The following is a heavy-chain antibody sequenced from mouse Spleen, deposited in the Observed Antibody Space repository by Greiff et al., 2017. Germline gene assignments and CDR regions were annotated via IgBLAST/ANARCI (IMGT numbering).Heavy chain of an antibody. J-gene: IGHJ3*01. CDR3: TRGYYPFAY. V-gene: IGHV14-4*01. Sequence: VQLQQSGAELVRPGASVKLSCKASGYNFKDDYMHWVKQRPEQGLEWIGWIDPRNGDTEYDQKFQGKATITADTSSNTAYLHHSSLTSVYTAVYFCTRGYYPFAYWGQGTLFTVPA. D-gene: IGHD2-3*01. CDR2: IDPRNGDT. CDR1: GYNFKDDY.